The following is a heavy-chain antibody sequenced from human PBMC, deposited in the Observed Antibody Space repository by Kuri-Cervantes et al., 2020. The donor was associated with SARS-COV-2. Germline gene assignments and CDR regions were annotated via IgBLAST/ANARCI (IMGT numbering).Heavy chain of an antibody. CDR2: ISGSGGST. CDR1: RFIFSDKW. D-gene: IGHD3-22*01. CDR3: AKLHDCNGFYSGWRYFDL. J-gene: IGHJ2*01. V-gene: IGHV3-23*01. Sequence: GVSLNISCAASRFIFSDKWMSCVRQAPGNGLEWVSAISGSGGSTYFAVSVRGRFTISRDKSRTTLLLQMNILRAEDTAVYYCAKLHDCNGFYSGWRYFDLWGRGTLVTVSS.